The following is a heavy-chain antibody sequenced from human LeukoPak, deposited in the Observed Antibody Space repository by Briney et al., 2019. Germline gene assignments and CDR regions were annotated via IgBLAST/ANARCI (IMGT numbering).Heavy chain of an antibody. CDR3: ARESSGPDAFYI. D-gene: IGHD3-22*01. Sequence: PSETLSLTCTVSGGSISSGSYYWSWIRQPAGKGLEWIGRIYTSGSTNYNPSLKSRVTISVDTSKNQFSLKLSSVTAADTAVYYCARESSGPDAFYIWGQGTMVTVSS. CDR2: IYTSGST. V-gene: IGHV4-61*02. J-gene: IGHJ3*02. CDR1: GGSISSGSYY.